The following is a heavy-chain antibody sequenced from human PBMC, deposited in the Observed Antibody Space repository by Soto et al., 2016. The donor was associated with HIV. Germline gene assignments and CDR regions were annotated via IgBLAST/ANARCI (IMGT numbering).Heavy chain of an antibody. D-gene: IGHD4-17*01. CDR2: IYYTGTT. Sequence: QVQLQESGPGLVKPSQTLSLTCTVSGGSITTGGYYWTWIRQLPTKGLEWIGYIYYTGTTSYNPSLRSRLTILVDTSKNQFSLKLNSVTAADTAVYFCARADCGDSILPYWYFDLWGRGTLVTVSS. V-gene: IGHV4-31*03. J-gene: IGHJ2*01. CDR3: ARADCGDSILPYWYFDL. CDR1: GGSITTGGYY.